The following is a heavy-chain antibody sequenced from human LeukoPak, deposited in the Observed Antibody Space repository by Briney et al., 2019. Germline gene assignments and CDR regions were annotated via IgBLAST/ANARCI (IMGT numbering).Heavy chain of an antibody. CDR1: GGSISTYY. J-gene: IGHJ5*02. CDR3: ARASPYDNWSGYWFDP. Sequence: SETLSLTSTVSGGSISTYYWSWIRQPPGKGLEGIGYINYSGSTKYNPSLKSRVTISVDKSKNQFSLKVNSVTAADTAVYYCARASPYDNWSGYWFDPWGQGTLVTVSS. D-gene: IGHD3-3*01. CDR2: INYSGST. V-gene: IGHV4-59*01.